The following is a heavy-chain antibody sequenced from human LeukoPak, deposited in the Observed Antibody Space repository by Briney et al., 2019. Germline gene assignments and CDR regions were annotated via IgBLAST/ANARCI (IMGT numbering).Heavy chain of an antibody. V-gene: IGHV3-48*03. CDR2: ISSSGSTI. Sequence: GGSLRLSCAASGFTFSSYEMNWVRQAPGKELEWVSYISSSGSTIYYADSVEGRFTISRDNAKNSLFLHMNSLRGEDTAVYYCARDLREHGVFDIWGQGTMVTVSS. J-gene: IGHJ3*02. CDR3: ARDLREHGVFDI. CDR1: GFTFSSYE. D-gene: IGHD1-26*01.